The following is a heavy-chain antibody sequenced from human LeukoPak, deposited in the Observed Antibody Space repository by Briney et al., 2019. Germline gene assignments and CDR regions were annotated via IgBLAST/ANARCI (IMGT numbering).Heavy chain of an antibody. CDR1: GFTFSDYY. CDR3: ARDRPGYFGGFSHYFDY. D-gene: IGHD3-9*01. Sequence: PGGSLRLCCAASGFTFSDYYMSWIRQAPGKGLEWVSFISSSSSYTNYADSVQGRFTISRDNAKNSLYLQMNSLRAEDTAVYYCARDRPGYFGGFSHYFDYWGQGTLVTVSS. V-gene: IGHV3-11*05. J-gene: IGHJ4*02. CDR2: ISSSSSYT.